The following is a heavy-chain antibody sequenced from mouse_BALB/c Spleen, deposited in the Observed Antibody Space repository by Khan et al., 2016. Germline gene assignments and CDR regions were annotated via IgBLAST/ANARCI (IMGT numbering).Heavy chain of an antibody. Sequence: EVQLQESGPGLVKPSQSLSLTCTVTGYSITSDYAWNWIRQFPGNKLEWMGYIRYSGSTTSNPSLKSRISITRDTSKNQFFLQLYSVTTEDTATYYCTRSPTATRYFDVWGAGTTVTVSS. V-gene: IGHV3-2*02. CDR1: GYSITSDYA. J-gene: IGHJ1*01. CDR3: TRSPTATRYFDV. CDR2: IRYSGST. D-gene: IGHD1-2*01.